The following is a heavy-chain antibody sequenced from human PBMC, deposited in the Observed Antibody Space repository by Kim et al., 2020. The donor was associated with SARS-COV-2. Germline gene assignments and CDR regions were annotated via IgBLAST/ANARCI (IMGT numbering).Heavy chain of an antibody. CDR3: AREYIDTYYFDY. J-gene: IGHJ4*02. V-gene: IGHV6-1*01. CDR2: TYYRSNWYD. CDR1: GDSVSSHSAA. Sequence: SQTLSLTCAISGDSVSSHSAAWNWIRQSPSRGLEWLGRTYYRSNWYDDYAVSVRSRITISPDTSKNQFSLQVNSVTPEDTAVYYCAREYIDTYYFDYWGQGILVTVSS. D-gene: IGHD5-12*01.